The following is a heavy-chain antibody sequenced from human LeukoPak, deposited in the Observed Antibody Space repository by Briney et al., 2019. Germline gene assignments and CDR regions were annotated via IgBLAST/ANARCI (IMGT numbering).Heavy chain of an antibody. CDR1: GFTFSSYG. CDR3: ARVDRPVAVGHFDY. D-gene: IGHD6-19*01. CDR2: IYYSGST. J-gene: IGHJ4*02. V-gene: IGHV4-38-2*01. Sequence: GSLRLSCAASGFTFSSYGMSWVRQSPGKGLEWIGSIYYSGSTYYNPSLKSRVTISVDTSKNQFSLKLSSVTAADTAVYYCARVDRPVAVGHFDYWGQGTLVTVSS.